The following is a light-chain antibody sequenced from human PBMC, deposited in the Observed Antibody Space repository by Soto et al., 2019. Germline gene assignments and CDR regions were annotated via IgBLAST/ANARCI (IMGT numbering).Light chain of an antibody. Sequence: DIQMTQSPSSLSASGGDSVTSTCRASLPISNYLACDQQKPGKIPNLLIYAQSTLQAGVPSRLRGSGSGTDVSLTISSLQPEDVAAYYCQKYDSAPLTFGGGTKVEIK. CDR1: LPISNY. V-gene: IGKV1-27*01. J-gene: IGKJ4*01. CDR2: AQS. CDR3: QKYDSAPLT.